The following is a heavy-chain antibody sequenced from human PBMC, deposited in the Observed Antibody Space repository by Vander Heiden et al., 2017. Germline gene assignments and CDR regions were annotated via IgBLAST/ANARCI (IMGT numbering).Heavy chain of an antibody. D-gene: IGHD6-19*01. V-gene: IGHV3-23*01. CDR1: GVTFSSYA. Sequence: EVQPLESGGRLVQPGVWLRLPWVASGVTFSSYAMNWVRQAPGKGLEGVSHISASSGTIHYADSVKGRFTISRDNSKNTLYLQMNRLRSEDSAVYYCAKRRGSTGWSNFDYWGHGTLVTVSS. J-gene: IGHJ4*01. CDR2: ISASSGTI. CDR3: AKRRGSTGWSNFDY.